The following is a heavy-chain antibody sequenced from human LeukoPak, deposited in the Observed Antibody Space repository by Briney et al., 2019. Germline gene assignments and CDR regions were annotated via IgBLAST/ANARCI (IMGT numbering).Heavy chain of an antibody. J-gene: IGHJ4*02. CDR3: ARQRTSGSASNLRVAQIDS. CDR2: INHSGST. D-gene: IGHD3-3*01. V-gene: IGHV4-34*01. CDR1: GGSFSGYY. Sequence: SETLSLTCAVYGGSFSGYYWSWIRQPPGKGLEWIGEINHSGSTYYHPSLKSRATISVDTSKNQISLKVSSVTAADSALYFCARQRTSGSASNLRVAQIDSWGQGTLVTVSS.